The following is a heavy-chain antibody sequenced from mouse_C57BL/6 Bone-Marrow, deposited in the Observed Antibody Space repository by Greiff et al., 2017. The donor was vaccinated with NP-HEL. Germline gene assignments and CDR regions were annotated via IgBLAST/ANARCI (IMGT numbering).Heavy chain of an antibody. CDR2: VYPGSGSI. V-gene: IGHV1-62-2*01. D-gene: IGHD1-1*01. Sequence: QVQLKESGAELVKPGASVKLSCKASGYTFTEYTIHWVKQRSGQGLEWIGWVYPGSGSIKYNEKFKDKATLTADKSSSTVYMELSRLTAEDSAVYFCARHGYYYGSSPYWYFDVWGTGTTVTVSS. J-gene: IGHJ1*03. CDR3: ARHGYYYGSSPYWYFDV. CDR1: GYTFTEYT.